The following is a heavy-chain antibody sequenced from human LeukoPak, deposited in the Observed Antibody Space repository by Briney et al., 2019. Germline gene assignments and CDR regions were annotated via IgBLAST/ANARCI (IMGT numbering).Heavy chain of an antibody. Sequence: SVKVSCKASGGTFSSYAISWVGQAPGQGLEWMGEIIPIFGTANYARKFQGRVTITADESTSTAYMELSSLRSEDTAVYYCARVTGYTIEDYFDYWGQGTLVTVSS. V-gene: IGHV1-69*13. CDR1: GGTFSSYA. CDR3: ARVTGYTIEDYFDY. J-gene: IGHJ4*02. D-gene: IGHD3-9*01. CDR2: IIPIFGTA.